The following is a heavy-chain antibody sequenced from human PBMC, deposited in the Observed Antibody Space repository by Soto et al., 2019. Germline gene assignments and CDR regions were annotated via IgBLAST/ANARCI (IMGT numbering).Heavy chain of an antibody. CDR2: XXPNXGXT. V-gene: IGHV1-2*02. Sequence: ASVKVSCKASGDTFSGFYIHLVRQAPRQGLEXMGXXXPNXGXTXXAXXXQGRVTTTRDTSISTAYMELSRLTSDDTAVYYCASAAVTGTAGLDFWGQGTPVTVPQ. D-gene: IGHD6-19*01. J-gene: IGHJ4*02. CDR3: ASAAVTGTAGLDF. CDR1: GDTFSGFY.